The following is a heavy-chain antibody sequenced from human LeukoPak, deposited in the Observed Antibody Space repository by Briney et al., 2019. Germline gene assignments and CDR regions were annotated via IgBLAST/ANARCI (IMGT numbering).Heavy chain of an antibody. CDR3: ARGGSGRDYYYGVDV. V-gene: IGHV1-46*01. D-gene: IGHD3-10*01. Sequence: ASVKLSCKASGYTFTSYYMHWVRHAPGQGLEWMGIINPSGGSTSYAQKFQGRVTMTRDTSTSTVYMELSSLRSEDTAVYYCARGGSGRDYYYGVDVWGKGTTVTVSS. CDR2: INPSGGST. CDR1: GYTFTSYY. J-gene: IGHJ6*04.